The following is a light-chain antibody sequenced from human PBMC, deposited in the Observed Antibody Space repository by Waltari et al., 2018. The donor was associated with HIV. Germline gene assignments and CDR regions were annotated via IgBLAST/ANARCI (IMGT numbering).Light chain of an antibody. CDR2: RIS. CDR1: ESVTTSH. Sequence: EIVLTQSPGTLSLSPGVRGTLSCRASESVTTSHLAWYQQKPGQAPRLLIYRISNRATGIPDRFSGSGSGADFSLSISRLEPEDSAVYYCQQYGLSPITFGQGTRLEIK. CDR3: QQYGLSPIT. V-gene: IGKV3-20*01. J-gene: IGKJ5*01.